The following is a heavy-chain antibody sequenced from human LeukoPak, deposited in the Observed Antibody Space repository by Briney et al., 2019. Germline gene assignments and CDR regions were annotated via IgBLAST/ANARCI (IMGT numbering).Heavy chain of an antibody. CDR1: GFTFDDYA. Sequence: SGGSLRLSCAASGFTFDDYAMHWVRQAPGKGLVWVSRINSDGSSTSYADSVKGRFTISRDNAKNTLYLQMNSLRAEDTAVYYCAIAAAGAPFDYWGQGTLVTVSS. D-gene: IGHD6-13*01. CDR3: AIAAAGAPFDY. J-gene: IGHJ4*02. CDR2: INSDGSST. V-gene: IGHV3-74*01.